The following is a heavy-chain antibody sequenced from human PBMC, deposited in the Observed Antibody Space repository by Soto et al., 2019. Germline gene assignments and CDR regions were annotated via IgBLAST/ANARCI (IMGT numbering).Heavy chain of an antibody. Sequence: SETLSLTCTVSGGSISSYYWSWIRQPPGKGLEWIGYIYYSGSTNYNPSLKSRVTISVDTSKNQFSLKLSSVTAADTAVYYCARSADFWSGYVDYWGQGTLVTVSS. J-gene: IGHJ4*02. D-gene: IGHD3-3*01. CDR2: IYYSGST. V-gene: IGHV4-59*08. CDR3: ARSADFWSGYVDY. CDR1: GGSISSYY.